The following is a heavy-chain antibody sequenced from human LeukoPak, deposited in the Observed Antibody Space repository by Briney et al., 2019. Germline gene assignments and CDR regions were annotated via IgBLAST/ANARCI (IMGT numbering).Heavy chain of an antibody. J-gene: IGHJ4*02. Sequence: GGSLRLSCAASGFTFSSHDMNWVRQAPGKGLEWVSYISSSGTTIYYADSVKGRFTISRGNAKNSLYLQMNSLRAEDTAVYYCARGGAILHFDYWGQGTLVTVSS. CDR2: ISSSGTTI. V-gene: IGHV3-48*03. D-gene: IGHD1-26*01. CDR3: ARGGAILHFDY. CDR1: GFTFSSHD.